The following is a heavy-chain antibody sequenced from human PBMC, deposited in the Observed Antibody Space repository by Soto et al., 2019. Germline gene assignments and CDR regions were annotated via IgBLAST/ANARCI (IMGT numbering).Heavy chain of an antibody. Sequence: GASVKVSCKTSGYTFTNYGISWVRQAPGQGLEWMGGSFNGVTNYAQNLQGRVTMTTDTSTTTAYMELTSLRPEDTAVYYCVKDHGTAMIRGGLDSWGQGALVTVSS. CDR2: SFNGVT. D-gene: IGHD3-10*01. V-gene: IGHV1-18*01. CDR3: VKDHGTAMIRGGLDS. J-gene: IGHJ4*02. CDR1: GYTFTNYG.